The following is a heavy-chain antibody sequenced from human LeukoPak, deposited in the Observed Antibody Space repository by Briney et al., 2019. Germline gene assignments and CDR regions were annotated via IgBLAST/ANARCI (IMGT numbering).Heavy chain of an antibody. V-gene: IGHV1-2*06. CDR2: INPNSGDT. CDR3: ARDSGRFTNPIDY. J-gene: IGHJ4*02. CDR1: GYTFTGYY. Sequence: ASVKVSCKPSGYTFTGYYMHWVRQAPGQGLEWMGRINPNSGDTNYAQKFQGRVTMTRDTSISTAYMELSRLTSDGTAVYYCARDSGRFTNPIDYWGQGTLVTVSS. D-gene: IGHD1-26*01.